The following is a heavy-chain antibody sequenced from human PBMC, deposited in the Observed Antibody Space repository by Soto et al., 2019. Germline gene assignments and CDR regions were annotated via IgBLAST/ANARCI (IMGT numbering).Heavy chain of an antibody. CDR2: INPNSGGT. CDR3: ARVGPLDSSGWYYYYGMDV. Sequence: ASVKVSCKASGYTFTGYYMHWVRQAPGQGLEWMGWINPNSGGTNYAQKFQGRVTMTRDTSISTAYMELSRLRSDDTAVYYCARVGPLDSSGWYYYYGMDVWGQGTTVTVSS. J-gene: IGHJ6*02. CDR1: GYTFTGYY. V-gene: IGHV1-2*02. D-gene: IGHD6-19*01.